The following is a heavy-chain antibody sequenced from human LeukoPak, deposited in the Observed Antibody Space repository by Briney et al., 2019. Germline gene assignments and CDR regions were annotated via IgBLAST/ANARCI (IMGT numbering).Heavy chain of an antibody. D-gene: IGHD3-3*01. J-gene: IGHJ4*02. CDR1: GGSISSSSYY. V-gene: IGHV4-39*01. CDR2: IYYSGST. CDR3: ASQPYDFWSGYIDY. Sequence: SETLSLTCTVSGGSISSSSYYWGWIRQPPGKGLEWIGSIYYSGSTYYNPSLKSRVTISVDTSKNQFSLKLSSVTAADTAVYYCASQPYDFWSGYIDYWGQGTLVTVSS.